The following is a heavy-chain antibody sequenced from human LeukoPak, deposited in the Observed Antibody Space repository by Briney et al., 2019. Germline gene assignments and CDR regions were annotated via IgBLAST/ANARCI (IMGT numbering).Heavy chain of an antibody. V-gene: IGHV4-34*01. CDR2: INRSGST. CDR3: VTYYFDSSGPKKNY. CDR1: GVSFSGYY. Sequence: SETLSLTCAIYGVSFSGYYWSWIRQPPGKGLEWIGEINRSGSTNYNPSLKSRVTISVDTSKKQFSLKLSSVTAADTAVYYCVTYYFDSSGPKKNYWGQGTLVTVSS. D-gene: IGHD3-22*01. J-gene: IGHJ4*02.